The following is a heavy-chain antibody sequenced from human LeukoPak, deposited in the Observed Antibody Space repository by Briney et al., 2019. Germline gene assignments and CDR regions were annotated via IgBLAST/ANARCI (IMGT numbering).Heavy chain of an antibody. CDR3: ARGTGYYISYFDY. D-gene: IGHD3-9*01. CDR1: GGSFSGYY. CDR2: INHSGST. J-gene: IGHJ4*02. V-gene: IGHV4-34*01. Sequence: SETLSLTCAVYGGSFSGYYWSWIRQPPGKGLEWIGEINHSGSTNYNPSLKSRVTISVDTSKNQFSLKLSSVTAVDTAVYYCARGTGYYISYFDYWGQGTLVTVSS.